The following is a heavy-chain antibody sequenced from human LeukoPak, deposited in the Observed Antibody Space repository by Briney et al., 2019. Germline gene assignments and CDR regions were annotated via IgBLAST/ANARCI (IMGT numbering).Heavy chain of an antibody. CDR1: GGTFSSYA. CDR3: ASTRDYNPAAPSVFDY. D-gene: IGHD2-2*01. Sequence: GASVKVSCKASGGTFSSYAISWVRQAPGQGLEWMGWISAYNGNTNYAQKLQGRVTMTTDTSTSTAYMELRSLRSDDTAVYYCASTRDYNPAAPSVFDYWGQGTLVNVSS. CDR2: ISAYNGNT. J-gene: IGHJ4*02. V-gene: IGHV1-18*01.